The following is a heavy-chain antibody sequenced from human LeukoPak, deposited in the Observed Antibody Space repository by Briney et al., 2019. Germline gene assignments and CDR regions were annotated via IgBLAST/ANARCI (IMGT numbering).Heavy chain of an antibody. J-gene: IGHJ5*02. CDR3: ARAVFGVVPPRGWFDP. D-gene: IGHD3-3*01. CDR1: GGSISSGGYS. V-gene: IGHV4-30-2*01. Sequence: TLSLTCAVSGGSISSGGYSWSWIRQPPGKGLEWIGSIYHSGSTYYDPSLKSRVTISVDRSKNQFSLKLSSVTAADTAVYYCARAVFGVVPPRGWFDPWGQGTLVSVSS. CDR2: IYHSGST.